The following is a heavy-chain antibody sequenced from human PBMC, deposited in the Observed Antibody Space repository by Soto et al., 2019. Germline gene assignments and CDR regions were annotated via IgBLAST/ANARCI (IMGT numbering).Heavy chain of an antibody. J-gene: IGHJ6*02. Sequence: QVQLQQWGAGLLKPSETLSLTCAVYGGSFSGYYWSWIRQPPGKGLEWIGEINHSGSTNYNPSLKSRVTISVDTSKKQFSLKLSSVTAAATAVYYCARGEFRRRGIYYYYGMDVWGQGTTVTVSS. V-gene: IGHV4-34*01. CDR1: GGSFSGYY. D-gene: IGHD6-13*01. CDR3: ARGEFRRRGIYYYYGMDV. CDR2: INHSGST.